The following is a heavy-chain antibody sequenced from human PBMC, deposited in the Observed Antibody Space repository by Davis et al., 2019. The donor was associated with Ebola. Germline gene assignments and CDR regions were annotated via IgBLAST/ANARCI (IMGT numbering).Heavy chain of an antibody. D-gene: IGHD2-2*01. J-gene: IGHJ4*02. CDR1: GFTFSSYA. V-gene: IGHV3-30-3*01. Sequence: GGFLRLSCAASGFTFSSYAMHWVRQAPGKGLEWVAVISYDGSNKYYADSVKGRFTISRDNSKNTLYLQMNSLRAEDTAVYYCARAETDLGYQLLSLDYWGQGTLVTVSS. CDR2: ISYDGSNK. CDR3: ARAETDLGYQLLSLDY.